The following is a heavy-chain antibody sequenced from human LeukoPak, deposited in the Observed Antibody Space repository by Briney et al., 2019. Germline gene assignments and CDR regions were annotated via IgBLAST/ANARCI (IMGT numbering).Heavy chain of an antibody. V-gene: IGHV3-66*01. CDR3: VRVRYSGSWFPVPNFDC. CDR1: GVTVSGSY. D-gene: IGHD1-26*01. CDR2: IYTSGDT. J-gene: IGHJ4*02. Sequence: GGSLRLSCAASGVTVSGSYMSWVRQAPGKGLEWVSVIYTSGDTYYADSVKGRFTISRDSSKNTLYLRMNTLRTEDTAVYYCVRVRYSGSWFPVPNFDCWGQGTLVTVSS.